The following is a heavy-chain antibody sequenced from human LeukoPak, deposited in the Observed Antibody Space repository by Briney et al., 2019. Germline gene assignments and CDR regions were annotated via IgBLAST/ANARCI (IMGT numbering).Heavy chain of an antibody. V-gene: IGHV3-7*01. D-gene: IGHD6-19*01. J-gene: IGHJ5*02. CDR1: GFTFSDHY. CDR2: IKGDASEK. CDR3: ARQAGVT. Sequence: GGSLRLSCAASGFTFSDHYMDWVRQAPGKGLECVAHIKGDASEKYYLDSVKGRFTISRDNAKNSLYLQMNSLRAEDTAVYYCARQAGVTWGQGTLVTVSS.